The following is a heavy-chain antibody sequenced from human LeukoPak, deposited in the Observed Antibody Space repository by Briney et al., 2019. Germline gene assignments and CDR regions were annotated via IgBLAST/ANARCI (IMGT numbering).Heavy chain of an antibody. J-gene: IGHJ4*02. CDR3: AKDSSTSCHD. V-gene: IGHV3-30*02. CDR2: IRPDERNK. Sequence: PGGSLRLSCAASGFTLSSYCMHWVRQAPGKGLEWVAIIRPDERNKYYADSVKGRFIISRDNSKNTLYLQMSGLRAEDTAVYYCAKDSSTSCHDWGQGTLVTVSS. D-gene: IGHD2-2*01. CDR1: GFTLSSYC.